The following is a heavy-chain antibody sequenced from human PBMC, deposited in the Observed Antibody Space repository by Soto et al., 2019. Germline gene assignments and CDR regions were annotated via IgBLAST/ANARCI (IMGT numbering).Heavy chain of an antibody. CDR1: GGIFSTYA. V-gene: IGHV1-69*01. CDR3: ARDRDDYGSGNYYNRIDF. J-gene: IGHJ4*02. D-gene: IGHD3-10*01. CDR2: IIPIFGTP. Sequence: QVQLVQSGAEVKKPGSSVKVSCKASGGIFSTYAISWLRQAPGQGLEWMGGIIPIFGTPNYAQRFQGRVTITADESTTTSYIELSRPTSEDTAVYYCARDRDDYGSGNYYNRIDFWGQGTLVTVSS.